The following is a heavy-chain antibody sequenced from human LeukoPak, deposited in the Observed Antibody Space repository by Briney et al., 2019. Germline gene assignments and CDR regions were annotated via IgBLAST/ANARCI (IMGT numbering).Heavy chain of an antibody. J-gene: IGHJ6*02. Sequence: GDLRLSCAASGFTFSSYWMSWVRQAPGKGLEWVANIKQDGSEKYYVDSVKGRFTISRDNAKNSLYLQMNSLRAEDTAVYYCARGHSSGWYTDYYYGMDVWGQGTTVTVSS. CDR2: IKQDGSEK. D-gene: IGHD6-19*01. CDR3: ARGHSSGWYTDYYYGMDV. CDR1: GFTFSSYW. V-gene: IGHV3-7*01.